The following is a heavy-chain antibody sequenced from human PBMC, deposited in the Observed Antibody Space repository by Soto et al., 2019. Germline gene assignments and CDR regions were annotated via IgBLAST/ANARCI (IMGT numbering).Heavy chain of an antibody. D-gene: IGHD2-2*01. J-gene: IGHJ2*01. Sequence: PSETLSLTCAVSGYSISSGYYWGWIRQPPGKGLEWIGSIYHSGSTYYNPSLKSRVTISVDTSKNQFSLKLSSVTAADTAVYYCARGGGYCSSTSCYPYWYFDLWGRGTLVTVS. CDR1: GYSISSGYY. CDR3: ARGGGYCSSTSCYPYWYFDL. CDR2: IYHSGST. V-gene: IGHV4-38-2*01.